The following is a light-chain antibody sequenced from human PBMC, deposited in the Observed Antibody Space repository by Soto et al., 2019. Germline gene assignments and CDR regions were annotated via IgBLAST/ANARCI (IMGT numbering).Light chain of an antibody. V-gene: IGLV2-14*01. CDR3: SSYTTNSVPV. CDR1: SSDVGGYNY. CDR2: DVS. Sequence: QSALTQPASVSGSPGQSITISCTGTSSDVGGYNYVSWYQQHAGKAPQLMIYDVSSRPSGVSNLFSGSKSGNTASLAISGIQAEDEADYYCSSYTTNSVPVFGGGTKLTVL. J-gene: IGLJ3*02.